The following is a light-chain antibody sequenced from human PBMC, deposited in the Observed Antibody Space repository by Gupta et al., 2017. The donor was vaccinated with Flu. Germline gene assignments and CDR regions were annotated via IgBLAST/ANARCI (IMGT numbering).Light chain of an antibody. CDR3: QQYSNFWT. CDR2: EAS. Sequence: VGDRGSITWRASQDNSNRLALYQQKPGNAPKVLIYEASNSQTGVPTRFSGSGSGTEFTLTISSLQPDDFATYYCQQYSNFWTFGQGTKVEV. J-gene: IGKJ1*01. CDR1: QDNSNR. V-gene: IGKV1-5*03.